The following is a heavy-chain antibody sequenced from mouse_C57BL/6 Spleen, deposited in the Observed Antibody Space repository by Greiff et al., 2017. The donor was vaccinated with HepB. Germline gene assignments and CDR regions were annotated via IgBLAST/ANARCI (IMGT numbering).Heavy chain of an antibody. CDR3: ARRSAIYDGYYDAMDY. CDR1: GYTFTSYW. V-gene: IGHV1-50*01. CDR2: IDPSDSYT. J-gene: IGHJ4*01. Sequence: QVQLQQPGAELVKPGASVKLSCKASGYTFTSYWMQWVKQRPGQGLEWIGEIDPSDSYTNYNQKFKGKATLTVDTSSSTAYMQLSSLTSEDSAVYYCARRSAIYDGYYDAMDYWGQGTSVTVSS. D-gene: IGHD2-3*01.